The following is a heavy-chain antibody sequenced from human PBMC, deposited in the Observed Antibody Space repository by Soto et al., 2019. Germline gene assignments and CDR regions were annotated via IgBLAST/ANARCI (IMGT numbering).Heavy chain of an antibody. Sequence: EVQLVESGGGLVQPGGSLRLSCAASGFTLSDHYVDWVRQAPGKGLEWVTRSRNKANGYTTEYAASVRGRFTISRDDSSNSLYLQMSSLKTEDTAVYYCTRSGAGAAHLGYWGQGALVTVSS. CDR3: TRSGAGAAHLGY. D-gene: IGHD1-26*01. CDR1: GFTLSDHY. J-gene: IGHJ4*02. V-gene: IGHV3-72*01. CDR2: SRNKANGYTT.